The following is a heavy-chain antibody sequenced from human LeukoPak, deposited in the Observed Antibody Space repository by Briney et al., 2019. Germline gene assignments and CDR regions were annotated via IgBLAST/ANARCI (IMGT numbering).Heavy chain of an antibody. CDR3: ARGSSGYSSGWYHDY. CDR1: GYTFTSYY. V-gene: IGHV1-46*01. CDR2: INHSGGST. J-gene: IGHJ4*02. Sequence: ASVKASCQASGYTFTSYYMHWVRQAPRQGLEWMGVINHSGGSTSYAQKFQDRVIMTRHTSTSTVYMELSCLRSDDTAVYYCARGSSGYSSGWYHDYWGQGTLVTVSS. D-gene: IGHD6-19*01.